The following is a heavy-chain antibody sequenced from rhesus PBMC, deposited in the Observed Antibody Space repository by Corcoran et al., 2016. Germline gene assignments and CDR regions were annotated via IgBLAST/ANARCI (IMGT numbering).Heavy chain of an antibody. CDR2: ISDSSCST. CDR1: GGSISSSNW. V-gene: IGHV4-65*01. CDR3: ARYNWNNGGIGFDY. Sequence: QVQLQESGPGLVKPSETLSLTCAVSGGSISSSNWWSWIRQPPGKGLEWIGYISDSSCSTYYNPSLKSRVTISTDTSKNQFSLKLSSVTAADTAVYYCARYNWNNGGIGFDYWGQGVLVTVSS. J-gene: IGHJ4*01. D-gene: IGHD1-20*01.